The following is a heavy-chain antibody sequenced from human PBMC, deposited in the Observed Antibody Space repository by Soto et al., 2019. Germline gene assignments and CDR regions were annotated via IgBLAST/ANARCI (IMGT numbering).Heavy chain of an antibody. D-gene: IGHD3-22*01. Sequence: QITLKESGPPLVKPTQNLTLTCTLSGFSLITNGVGVGWIRQPPGKALEWLALIYWDEDKRYSTSLKRRLTITRDTSKNPVVLTMTNMDPVDTATYYCAHKPKDYDSSGFGYGGQGTLVTVSS. CDR2: IYWDEDK. V-gene: IGHV2-5*02. CDR1: GFSLITNGVG. J-gene: IGHJ4*02. CDR3: AHKPKDYDSSGFGY.